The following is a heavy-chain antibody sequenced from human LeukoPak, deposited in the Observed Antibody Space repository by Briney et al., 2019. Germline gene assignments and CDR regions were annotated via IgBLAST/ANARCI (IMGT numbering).Heavy chain of an antibody. V-gene: IGHV1-18*01. CDR3: ATGPLGNWFDP. J-gene: IGHJ5*02. CDR1: GYTFTSYG. CDR2: ISAYNGNT. Sequence: VASVKVSCKASGYTFTSYGISWVRQAPGQGLEWMGWISAYNGNTNYAQKLQGRVTMTTDTSTSTAYMELRSLRSEDTAVYYCATGPLGNWFDPWGQGTLVTVSS. D-gene: IGHD1-14*01.